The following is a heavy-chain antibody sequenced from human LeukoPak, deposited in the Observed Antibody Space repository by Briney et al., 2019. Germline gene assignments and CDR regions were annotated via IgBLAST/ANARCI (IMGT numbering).Heavy chain of an antibody. V-gene: IGHV3-23*01. D-gene: IGHD1-1*01. J-gene: IGHJ4*02. Sequence: GGSPRLSCAASGFTFSSYAMSWVRQAPGKGLEWVSDISGSGGSTYYADSVKGRFTISRDNSKNTLYLQMNSLRAEDTAVYYCAKERTDPGTISDYWGQGTLVTVSS. CDR1: GFTFSSYA. CDR3: AKERTDPGTISDY. CDR2: ISGSGGST.